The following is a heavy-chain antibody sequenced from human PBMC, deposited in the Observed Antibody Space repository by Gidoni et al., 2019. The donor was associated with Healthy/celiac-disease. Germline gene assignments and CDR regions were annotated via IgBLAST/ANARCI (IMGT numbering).Heavy chain of an antibody. CDR2: ISYDGSNK. CDR3: AQEGDAFDI. V-gene: IGHV3-30*03. J-gene: IGHJ3*02. Sequence: QVQLVESGGGVVQPGRSLRLSCAASGFTFSSYGMHWVRQAPGKGLEWVAVISYDGSNKYYADSVKGRFTISRDNSKNTLYLQMNSLRAEDTAVYYCAQEGDAFDIWGQGTMVTVSS. CDR1: GFTFSSYG.